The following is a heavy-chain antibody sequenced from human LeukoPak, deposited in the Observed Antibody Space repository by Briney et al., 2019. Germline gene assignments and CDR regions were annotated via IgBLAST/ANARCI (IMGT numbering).Heavy chain of an antibody. CDR1: GYTFTGHY. V-gene: IGHV1-2*02. Sequence: ASVKVSCKASGYTFTGHYMHWAPQAPGQALGWMGWISPNSGGTNYAQKFQGRVTMTRDTSISTAYMELSRLRSDDTAVYYCARDGDDWFDPWGQGTLVTVSS. CDR2: ISPNSGGT. J-gene: IGHJ5*02. CDR3: ARDGDDWFDP. D-gene: IGHD7-27*01.